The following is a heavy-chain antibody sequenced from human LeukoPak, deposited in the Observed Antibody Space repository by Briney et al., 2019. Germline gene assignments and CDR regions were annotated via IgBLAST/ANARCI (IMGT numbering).Heavy chain of an antibody. D-gene: IGHD4-23*01. V-gene: IGHV1-2*02. Sequence: ASVKVSCKASGFTFTGYYIHWVRQAPGQGLEWMGWVNPNSGGTNYAQMFQGRVTMTRDTPINTAYMELSGLRSDDTAVYYCARDSYGGNWSLGYWGQGTLVTVSS. J-gene: IGHJ4*02. CDR3: ARDSYGGNWSLGY. CDR1: GFTFTGYY. CDR2: VNPNSGGT.